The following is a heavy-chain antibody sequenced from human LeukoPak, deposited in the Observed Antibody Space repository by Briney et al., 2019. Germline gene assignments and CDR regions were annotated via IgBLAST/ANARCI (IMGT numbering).Heavy chain of an antibody. CDR1: GFTFDDYW. Sequence: GVSLRLSCGASGFTFDDYWMSWVRQAPGQGLEWVANINQDGSEKYYVDSVKGRFTIFRDNAKNSLYLQMNSLRAEDTAVYYCARRLPFDYWGQGTLVTVSS. CDR2: INQDGSEK. V-gene: IGHV3-7*01. CDR3: ARRLPFDY. D-gene: IGHD4-11*01. J-gene: IGHJ4*02.